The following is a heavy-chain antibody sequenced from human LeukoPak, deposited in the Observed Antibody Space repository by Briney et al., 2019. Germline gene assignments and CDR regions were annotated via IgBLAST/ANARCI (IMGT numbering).Heavy chain of an antibody. J-gene: IGHJ4*02. CDR2: IYYDGST. CDR3: ARRRDRGYDFDS. D-gene: IGHD5-12*01. V-gene: IGHV4-31*03. CDR1: GGSISGGDYY. Sequence: SQTLSLTCTVSGGSISGGDYYWSWIRQHPGKGLEWVGYIYYDGSTFYNPSLKSRPTISLDTSESQFSLRLSSVTAADTAVYYCARRRDRGYDFDSWGRGALVTVSS.